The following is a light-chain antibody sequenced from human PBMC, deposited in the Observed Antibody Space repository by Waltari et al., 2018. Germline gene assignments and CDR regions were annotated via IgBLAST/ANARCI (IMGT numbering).Light chain of an antibody. CDR1: SSDIGAYNY. V-gene: IGLV2-11*01. J-gene: IGLJ2*01. CDR3: CSYAGSYSAL. CDR2: EVS. Sequence: QAALTQPRSMSGSPGQSVTISCTGTSSDIGAYNYVSWYQQHPGTAPKLMIYEVSKRTSGVSDRFSASKSGNTAALTISGLQAEDEADYYCCSYAGSYSALFGGGTRLTVL.